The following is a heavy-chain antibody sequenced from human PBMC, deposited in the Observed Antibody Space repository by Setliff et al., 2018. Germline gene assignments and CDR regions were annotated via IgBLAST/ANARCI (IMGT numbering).Heavy chain of an antibody. D-gene: IGHD2-15*01. V-gene: IGHV4-34*01. CDR3: ASAAAGYCSGRSCYAKLYYDDNDFS. Sequence: SETLSLTCAVYGESFSGHYWSWIRQPPGKGLEWIGEINHSGSTNYNPSLKSRVTISVDTSKNQFSLKLSSVTAADTAVYYCASAAAGYCSGRSCYAKLYYDDNDFSWGQGTMVTVSS. CDR2: INHSGST. CDR1: GESFSGHY. J-gene: IGHJ3*01.